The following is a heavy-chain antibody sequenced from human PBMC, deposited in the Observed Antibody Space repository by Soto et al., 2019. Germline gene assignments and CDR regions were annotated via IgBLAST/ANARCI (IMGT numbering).Heavy chain of an antibody. J-gene: IGHJ4*02. CDR1: GGSISSYY. CDR3: ARGVRRVPAAPAFDY. CDR2: IYYSGST. Sequence: RSETLSLTCTVSGGSISSYYWSWIRQPPGKGLEWIGYIYYSGSTNYNPSLKSRVTISVDTSKNQFSLKLSSVTAADTAVYYCARGVRRVPAAPAFDYWGQGTLVTVSS. D-gene: IGHD2-2*01. V-gene: IGHV4-59*01.